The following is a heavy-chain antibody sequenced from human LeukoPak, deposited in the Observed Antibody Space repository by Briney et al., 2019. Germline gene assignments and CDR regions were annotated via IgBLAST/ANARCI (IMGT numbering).Heavy chain of an antibody. V-gene: IGHV3-33*06. J-gene: IGHJ3*02. Sequence: GGSLRLSCAASGFTFSAYGMHWVRQAPGKGPEWVAVIWYDGRNKDYGDSVKGRFTISRDNSKNTLYLQMNSLRAEDTAVYYCAKDSASGAFSPDLQLWLPMVSGAFDIWGQGTMVTVSS. CDR1: GFTFSAYG. CDR2: IWYDGRNK. D-gene: IGHD5-18*01. CDR3: AKDSASGAFSPDLQLWLPMVSGAFDI.